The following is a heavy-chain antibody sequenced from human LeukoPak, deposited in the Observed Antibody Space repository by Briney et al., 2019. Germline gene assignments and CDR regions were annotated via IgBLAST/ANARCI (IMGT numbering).Heavy chain of an antibody. V-gene: IGHV4-59*12. Sequence: SETLSLTCTVSGGSISSYYWSWIRQPPGKGLEWIGYIYYSGSTNYNPSLKSRVTMSVDTSKNQFSLKLSSVTAADTAVYYCARDLRPVGQQLVIDYWGQGTLVTVSS. J-gene: IGHJ4*02. D-gene: IGHD6-13*01. CDR2: IYYSGST. CDR1: GGSISSYY. CDR3: ARDLRPVGQQLVIDY.